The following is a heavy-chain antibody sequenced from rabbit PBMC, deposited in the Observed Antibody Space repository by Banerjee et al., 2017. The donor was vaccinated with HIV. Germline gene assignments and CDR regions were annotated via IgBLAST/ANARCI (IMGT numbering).Heavy chain of an antibody. CDR2: IYPGFEIR. J-gene: IGHJ3*01. CDR1: GIALSNSG. V-gene: IGHV1S7*01. CDR3: ARGAYGNSNGYAYFGL. D-gene: IGHD6-1*01. Sequence: QSLEESGGGLFKPGGSLKLSCKASGIALSNSGMSWVRQAPGKGPECIAYIYPGFEIRNYAISVKGRFTISSDNAQSTVFLQMNSLREEDTAMYFCARGAYGNSNGYAYFGLWGQGTLVTV.